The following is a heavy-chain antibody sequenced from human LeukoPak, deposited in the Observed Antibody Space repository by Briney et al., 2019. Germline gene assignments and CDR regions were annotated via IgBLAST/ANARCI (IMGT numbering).Heavy chain of an antibody. Sequence: GGSLRLSCVASGFAFNIYSMNWVRQTPGKGLEWVSYIYTSGSDVNYADSVKGRFTISRDNAKNSLYLQMNSLRAEDTAVYYCARIHTAHLDYWGQGALVTVSS. CDR3: ARIHTAHLDY. CDR2: IYTSGSDV. CDR1: GFAFNIYS. D-gene: IGHD5-18*01. J-gene: IGHJ4*02. V-gene: IGHV3-48*01.